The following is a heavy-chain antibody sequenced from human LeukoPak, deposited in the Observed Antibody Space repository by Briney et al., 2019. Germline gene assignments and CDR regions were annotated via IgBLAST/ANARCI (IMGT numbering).Heavy chain of an antibody. J-gene: IGHJ6*02. CDR3: ARAAASNPYYYYGMDV. V-gene: IGHV4-39*07. CDR2: IYYSGST. Sequence: SETLSLTCTVSGGSISSSSYYWGWIRQPPGKGLEWIGSIYYSGSTNYNPSLKSRVTISVDTSKNQFSLKLSSVTAADTAVYYCARAAASNPYYYYGMDVWGQGTTVTVSS. CDR1: GGSISSSSYY. D-gene: IGHD6-13*01.